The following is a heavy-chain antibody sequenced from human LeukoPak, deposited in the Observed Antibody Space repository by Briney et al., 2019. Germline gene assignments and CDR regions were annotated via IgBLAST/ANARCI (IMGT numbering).Heavy chain of an antibody. D-gene: IGHD3-10*01. J-gene: IGHJ3*02. Sequence: SETLSLTCTVSGGSFSSYYWSWIRQPPGKGLEWIGYIYYSGSTNYNPSLKSRVTISVDTSKNQFSLKLSSVTAADTAVYYCAREESTMVRGPFDIWGQGTMVTVSS. CDR3: AREESTMVRGPFDI. CDR2: IYYSGST. V-gene: IGHV4-59*01. CDR1: GGSFSSYY.